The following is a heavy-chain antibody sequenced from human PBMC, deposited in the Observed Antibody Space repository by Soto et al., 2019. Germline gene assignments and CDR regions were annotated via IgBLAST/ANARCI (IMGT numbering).Heavy chain of an antibody. V-gene: IGHV1-18*01. J-gene: IGHJ4*02. CDR1: GYTFTSYG. CDR2: ISTYKGNA. CDR3: ATRSPAFDY. Sequence: QVQLVQSGPEVKKPGASVKVSCKTSGYTFTSYGISWVRQAPGQGLEWMGWISTYKGNANYAQKFQGRVTMTTDTSTSTAYMELRSLRSDDTAVYYCATRSPAFDYWGQGTLVTVSS.